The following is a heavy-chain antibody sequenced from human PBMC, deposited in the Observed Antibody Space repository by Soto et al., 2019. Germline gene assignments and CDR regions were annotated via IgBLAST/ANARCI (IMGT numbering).Heavy chain of an antibody. J-gene: IGHJ6*02. CDR2: IIPIFGTA. CDR1: GGTFSSYA. Sequence: GASVKVSCKASGGTFSSYAISWVRQAPGQGLEWMGGIIPIFGTANYAQKFQGRVTITADESTSTAYMELSSLRSEDTAVYYCARFSGSSSLSAYYYYGMDVWRQGTTVTVSS. V-gene: IGHV1-69*13. CDR3: ARFSGSSSLSAYYYYGMDV. D-gene: IGHD6-6*01.